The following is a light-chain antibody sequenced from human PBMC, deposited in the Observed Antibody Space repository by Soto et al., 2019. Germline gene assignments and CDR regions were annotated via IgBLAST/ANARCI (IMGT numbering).Light chain of an antibody. Sequence: DIQMTQSPSSLSASVGDRVTITXRXSQGISGXLXXYQHKPQQAPKYLIYAASSLQSGVPSRFSGSGSGTDFTLTISSLQPEDFATYYCQQYNSYPLTFGQGTKVEIK. CDR1: QGISGX. V-gene: IGKV1D-16*01. CDR2: AAS. CDR3: QQYNSYPLT. J-gene: IGKJ1*01.